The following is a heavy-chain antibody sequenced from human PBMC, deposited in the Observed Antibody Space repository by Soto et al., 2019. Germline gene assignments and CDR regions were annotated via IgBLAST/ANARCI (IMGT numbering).Heavy chain of an antibody. CDR2: ISSSGSTI. CDR3: ARVRGYIGPLMVRYYYYYYMDV. V-gene: IGHV3-11*01. Sequence: GGSLRLSCAASGFTFSDYYMSWIRQAPGKGLEWVSYISSSGSTIYYADSVKGRFTISRDNAKNSLYLQMNSLRAEDTAVYYCARVRGYIGPLMVRYYYYYYMDVWGKGTTVTVSS. J-gene: IGHJ6*03. CDR1: GFTFSDYY. D-gene: IGHD5-18*01.